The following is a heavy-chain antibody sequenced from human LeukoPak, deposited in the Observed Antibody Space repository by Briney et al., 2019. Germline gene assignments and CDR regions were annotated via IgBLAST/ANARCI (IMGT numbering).Heavy chain of an antibody. CDR2: ISWDGGST. CDR1: GFTLDDYA. Sequence: GGSLRLSCAASGFTLDDYAMHWVRQAPPKGLEWASRISWDGGSTYFAASVTGRFITSRDNSKNSLYLQMNSLRAEDSALYYCAKDQRPGLYCSSTSCYSPSVFDYWGQGTLVTVSS. D-gene: IGHD2-2*01. V-gene: IGHV3-43D*04. CDR3: AKDQRPGLYCSSTSCYSPSVFDY. J-gene: IGHJ4*02.